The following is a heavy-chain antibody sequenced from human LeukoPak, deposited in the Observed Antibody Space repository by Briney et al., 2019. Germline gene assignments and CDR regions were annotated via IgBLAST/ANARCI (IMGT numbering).Heavy chain of an antibody. CDR1: GFTASSNY. V-gene: IGHV3-20*04. CDR3: ARISTTMIRGVTNWFDP. J-gene: IGHJ5*02. CDR2: INWNGGST. Sequence: PGGSLRLSCAASGFTASSNYMSWVRQAPGKGLEWVSGINWNGGSTGYGDSVKGRFTISRDNVKNSLYLQMNSLRAEDTALYFCARISTTMIRGVTNWFDPWGQGTLVTVSS. D-gene: IGHD3-10*01.